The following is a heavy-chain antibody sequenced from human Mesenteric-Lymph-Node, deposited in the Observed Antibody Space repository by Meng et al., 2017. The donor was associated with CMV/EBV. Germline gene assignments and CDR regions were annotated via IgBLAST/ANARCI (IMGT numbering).Heavy chain of an antibody. CDR2: ITGSGTPI. Sequence: GGSLRLSCGASGFIFNYYEMNWVRQAPGKGLEWVAYITGSGTPIYYADSVKGRFIISRDDAKNSLYLQMNSLRAEDTAVYYCARDRYDSSTDHYYGMDVWGQGTTVTVSS. V-gene: IGHV3-48*03. D-gene: IGHD3-22*01. J-gene: IGHJ6*02. CDR1: GFIFNYYE. CDR3: ARDRYDSSTDHYYGMDV.